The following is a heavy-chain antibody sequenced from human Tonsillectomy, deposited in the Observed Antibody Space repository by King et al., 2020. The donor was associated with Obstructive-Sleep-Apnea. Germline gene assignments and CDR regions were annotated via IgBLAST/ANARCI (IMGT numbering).Heavy chain of an antibody. CDR2: IYPGDSDT. V-gene: IGHV5-51*01. Sequence: QLVQSGAEVKKPGESLKISCKGSGYSFTNYWIGWVRQMPGKGLEWMGIIYPGDSDTRYSPSFQGQGTISADKSISTASVQWSSLKASDTAMYYCARGRYCSGGSCYFFDYWGQGTLVTVSS. CDR3: ARGRYCSGGSCYFFDY. CDR1: GYSFTNYW. J-gene: IGHJ4*02. D-gene: IGHD2-15*01.